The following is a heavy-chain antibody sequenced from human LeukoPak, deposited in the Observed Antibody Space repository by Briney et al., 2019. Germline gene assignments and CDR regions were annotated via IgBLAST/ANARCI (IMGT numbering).Heavy chain of an antibody. CDR3: ARAGHCTNGICYTADFDY. V-gene: IGHV3-66*01. Sequence: GGSLRLSCAASGFTVTSNYTSWVRQAPGKGLEWVSVIYSGGSTYYADCVKGRFTISRDNSKTTLYLQMNSLRAEDTAAYYCARAGHCTNGICYTADFDYWGQGTLVTVSS. CDR2: IYSGGST. J-gene: IGHJ4*02. CDR1: GFTVTSNY. D-gene: IGHD2-8*01.